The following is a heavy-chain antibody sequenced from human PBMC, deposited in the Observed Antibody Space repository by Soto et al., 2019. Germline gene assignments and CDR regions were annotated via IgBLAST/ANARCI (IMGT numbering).Heavy chain of an antibody. V-gene: IGHV4-39*01. Sequence: QLQLQESGPGLVKPSETVSLTCSVPAAYIRATNFYWCWIRQPPGKGLEWIGSFHYNGGTYSNPTFESRLTMSGDTSKSQLSLILTSVTAADTAVYYCARGMSGLRLWFPHYFDYWGQGTLVTVSS. CDR3: ARGMSGLRLWFPHYFDY. CDR1: AAYIRATNFY. D-gene: IGHD5-18*01. J-gene: IGHJ4*02. CDR2: FHYNGGT.